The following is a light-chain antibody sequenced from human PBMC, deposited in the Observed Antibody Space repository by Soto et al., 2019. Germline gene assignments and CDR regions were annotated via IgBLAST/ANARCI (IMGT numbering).Light chain of an antibody. CDR2: DAS. CDR1: QSVSNH. Sequence: EIVLTQSPATLSLSPGERATLSCRASQSVSNHLAWYQQKPGQAPRLLIYDASKRATGSPARFSGSGSGTDFTLTISRREPEDFAVYFCQQYGSSPYTFGQGTKVEIK. J-gene: IGKJ2*01. CDR3: QQYGSSPYT. V-gene: IGKV3-11*01.